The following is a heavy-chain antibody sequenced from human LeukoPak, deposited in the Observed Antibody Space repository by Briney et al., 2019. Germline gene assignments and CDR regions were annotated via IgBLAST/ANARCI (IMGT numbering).Heavy chain of an antibody. CDR1: GFTFSSYA. Sequence: GGSLRLSCAASGFTFSSYAMSWVRQAPGKGLEWVSAISGSGGSTYYADSVKGRFTISRDNSKNTLYLQMKSLRAEDTAVYYCAKDPMSSYYYDSSGSWSDYWGQGTLVTVSS. J-gene: IGHJ4*02. CDR3: AKDPMSSYYYDSSGSWSDY. V-gene: IGHV3-23*01. D-gene: IGHD3-22*01. CDR2: ISGSGGST.